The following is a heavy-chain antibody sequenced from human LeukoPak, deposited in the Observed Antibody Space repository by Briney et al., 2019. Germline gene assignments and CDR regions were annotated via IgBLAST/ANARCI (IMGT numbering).Heavy chain of an antibody. J-gene: IGHJ4*02. Sequence: SVKVSCKASGGTFSSYAISWVRQAPGQGLEWMGGIIPIFGTANYAQKFQGRVTMTTDTSTSTAYMELRSLRSDDTAVYYCARGARAAAGTFDYWGQGTLVTVSS. CDR3: ARGARAAAGTFDY. V-gene: IGHV1-69*05. CDR1: GGTFSSYA. CDR2: IIPIFGTA. D-gene: IGHD6-13*01.